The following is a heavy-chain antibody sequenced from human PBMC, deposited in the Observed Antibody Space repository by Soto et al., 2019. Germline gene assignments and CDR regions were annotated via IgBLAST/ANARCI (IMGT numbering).Heavy chain of an antibody. Sequence: QIPLKESGPTLVKPTQTITLTCSFSGFSLTTDGVGVGWVLQPPGAALEWIALIYWYDEGRYSPSLQTRLTITTGPSKNQVDLIMTNMDPVDTATYYCAHSRNIITEDAQVGYFDYWGHGTLVTLAS. CDR3: AHSRNIITEDAQVGYFDY. J-gene: IGHJ4*01. V-gene: IGHV2-5*01. CDR1: GFSLTTDGVG. CDR2: IYWYDEG. D-gene: IGHD3-10*01.